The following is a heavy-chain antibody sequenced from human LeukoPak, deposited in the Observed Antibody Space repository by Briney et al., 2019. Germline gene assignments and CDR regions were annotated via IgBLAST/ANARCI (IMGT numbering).Heavy chain of an antibody. CDR1: GFTFSSYA. D-gene: IGHD3-22*01. V-gene: IGHV3-30-3*01. J-gene: IGHJ5*02. CDR3: ARGPTGGRTMIVVVASRFDP. CDR2: ISYDGSNK. Sequence: GRSLRLSCAASGFTFSSYAMLWVRQAPGKGREWVAVISYDGSNKYYADSVKGRFTISRDNSKNTLYLQMNSLRAEDTAVYYCARGPTGGRTMIVVVASRFDPWGQGTLVTVSS.